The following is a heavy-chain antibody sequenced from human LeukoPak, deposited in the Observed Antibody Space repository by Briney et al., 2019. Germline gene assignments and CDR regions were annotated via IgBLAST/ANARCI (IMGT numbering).Heavy chain of an antibody. Sequence: GGSLRLSCAASGFTFSNAWMSWVRQAPGKGLEWVGRIKSKTDGGTTDYAARVKGRFTISRDDSKNTLYMQMTSPKTEENDLYYCTTDRPPNTRDSWGQGTLVTVSS. D-gene: IGHD2-2*02. J-gene: IGHJ5*01. CDR1: GFTFSNAW. CDR2: IKSKTDGGTT. CDR3: TTDRPPNTRDS. V-gene: IGHV3-15*01.